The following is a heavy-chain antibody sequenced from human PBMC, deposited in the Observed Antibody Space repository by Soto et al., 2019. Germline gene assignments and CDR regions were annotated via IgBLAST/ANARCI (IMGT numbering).Heavy chain of an antibody. CDR3: ARATRDGLWFGESVSRYYFDY. D-gene: IGHD3-10*01. Sequence: QVQLVQSGAEVKKPGASVKVSCKASGYTFTGYYMHWVRQAPGQGLEWMGWINPNSGGTNYAQKLQGSVTMTRGTSISTANLELSRLRSDTTAVYYCARATRDGLWFGESVSRYYFDYWGQGTLVTVSS. CDR1: GYTFTGYY. CDR2: INPNSGGT. J-gene: IGHJ4*02. V-gene: IGHV1-2*04.